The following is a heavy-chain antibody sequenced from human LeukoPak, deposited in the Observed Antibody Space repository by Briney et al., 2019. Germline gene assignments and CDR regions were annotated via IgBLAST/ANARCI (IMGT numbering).Heavy chain of an antibody. J-gene: IGHJ4*02. CDR2: IYSGGST. V-gene: IGHV3-53*01. CDR1: GFTFSNNY. Sequence: GGSLRLSCAASGFTFSNNYMSWVRQAPGKGLEWVSVIYSGGSTYYADSVKGRFTISRDTSKNTLSLQMNSLRAENTAVYYCASLSLGHYWGQGTLVTVSS. CDR3: ASLSLGHY. D-gene: IGHD6-6*01.